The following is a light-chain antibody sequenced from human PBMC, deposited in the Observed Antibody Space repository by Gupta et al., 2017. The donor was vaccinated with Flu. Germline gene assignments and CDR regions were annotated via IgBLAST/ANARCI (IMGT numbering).Light chain of an antibody. CDR2: DAS. CDR3: QQRSNWLT. J-gene: IGKJ4*01. Sequence: EIVLIQSPATLSVSPGERATLSCRASQSVSSYLAWYQQKPGQAPRLLIYDASNRATGIPARFSGSGSGTDFTLTISSLEPEDFAVYYCQQRSNWLTFGGGTKVEIK. V-gene: IGKV3-11*01. CDR1: QSVSSY.